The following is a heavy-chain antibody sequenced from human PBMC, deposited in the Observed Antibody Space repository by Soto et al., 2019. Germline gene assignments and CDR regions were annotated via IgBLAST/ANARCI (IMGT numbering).Heavy chain of an antibody. V-gene: IGHV1-69*01. CDR3: ARLGTKAMDV. CDR2: IIPLFGTA. J-gene: IGHJ6*02. Sequence: QVQLVQSGAEVRKPGSSVRVSCKASGGTFDAYTITWVRQAPGQVLEWMGGIIPLFGTANYAQKFQGRVTITADESTTTAHMELSSLRSEDTAVYFCARLGTKAMDVWGQGTTVTISS. D-gene: IGHD2-2*01. CDR1: GGTFDAYT.